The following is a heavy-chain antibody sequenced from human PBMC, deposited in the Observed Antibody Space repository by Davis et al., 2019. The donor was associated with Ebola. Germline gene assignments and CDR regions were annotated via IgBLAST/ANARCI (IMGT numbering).Heavy chain of an antibody. J-gene: IGHJ4*02. CDR1: GFTFRNYA. V-gene: IGHV3-30*18. D-gene: IGHD6-19*01. Sequence: PGGSLRLSCAASGFTFRNYAMHWVRQAPGKGLEWVAVISYDGDRKYYADSVKGRFTISRDNSKNTLYLQMNSLRGDDTAVYYCAKGVTVAGLLPTFDYWGQGTLVTVSS. CDR2: ISYDGDRK. CDR3: AKGVTVAGLLPTFDY.